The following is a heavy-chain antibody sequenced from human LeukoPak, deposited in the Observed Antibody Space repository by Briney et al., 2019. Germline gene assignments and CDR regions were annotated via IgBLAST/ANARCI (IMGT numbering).Heavy chain of an antibody. D-gene: IGHD2-2*01. CDR3: AGGYCSSTSCYGGFDY. Sequence: GGSLRLSCAASGFTFSSYGMHWVRQAPGKGLEWVAVIWYDGSNKYYADSVKGRFTISRGNSKNTLYLQMNSLRAEDTAVYYCAGGYCSSTSCYGGFDYWGQGTLVTVSS. CDR2: IWYDGSNK. V-gene: IGHV3-33*01. CDR1: GFTFSSYG. J-gene: IGHJ4*02.